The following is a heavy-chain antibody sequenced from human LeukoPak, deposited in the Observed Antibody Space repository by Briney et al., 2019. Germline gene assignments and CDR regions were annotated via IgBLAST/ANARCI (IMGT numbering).Heavy chain of an antibody. CDR2: ISYDGSNK. CDR3: ARELHGSGSYYLDYYYYYGMDV. Sequence: GGSLRLSCAASGFTFSSYAMHWVRQAPGKGLEWVAVISYDGSNKYYADSVKGRFTISRDNSKNTLYLQMNSLRAEDTAVYYCARELHGSGSYYLDYYYYYGMDVWGKGTTVTVSS. D-gene: IGHD3-10*01. CDR1: GFTFSSYA. V-gene: IGHV3-30*04. J-gene: IGHJ6*04.